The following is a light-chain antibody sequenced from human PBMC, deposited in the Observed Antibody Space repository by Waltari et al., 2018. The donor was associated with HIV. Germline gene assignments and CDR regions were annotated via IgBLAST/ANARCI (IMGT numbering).Light chain of an antibody. V-gene: IGKV4-1*01. CDR3: QQYYSTPT. Sequence: DIVLTQSPDSLVVSLGEWATINCKSSQSVLYSSNNKNYLDWYQQKPGQPPKLLIYWASTRESGVPDRFSGSGSGTDFTLTISSLQAEDVAVYYCQQYYSTPTFGQGTKVEIK. CDR1: QSVLYSSNNKNY. J-gene: IGKJ1*01. CDR2: WAS.